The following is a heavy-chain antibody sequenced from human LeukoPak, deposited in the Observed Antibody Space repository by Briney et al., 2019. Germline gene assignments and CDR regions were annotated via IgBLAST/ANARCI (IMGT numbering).Heavy chain of an antibody. CDR1: GFTFSSYG. CDR3: ASHPFSPPHYCSGGSCYSGLWLDY. D-gene: IGHD2-15*01. Sequence: TGGSLRLSCAASGFTFSSYGMHWVRQAPGKGLEWVAVIWYDGSNKYYADSVKGRFTISRDNSKNTLYLQMNSLRAEDTAVYYCASHPFSPPHYCSGGSCYSGLWLDYWGQGTLVTVSS. J-gene: IGHJ4*02. V-gene: IGHV3-33*01. CDR2: IWYDGSNK.